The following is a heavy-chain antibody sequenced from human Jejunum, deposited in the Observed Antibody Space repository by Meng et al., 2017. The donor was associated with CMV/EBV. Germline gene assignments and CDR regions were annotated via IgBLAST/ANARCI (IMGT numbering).Heavy chain of an antibody. CDR3: ARVWGGPG. Sequence: RLSWAVSGFTFSSSSMNRFRQAPGKGLEWVSSISSSSSFRHYADSVKGRFTISRDNAENSLYLQMNSLRDEDTAVYYCARVWGGPGWGQGTLVTVSS. V-gene: IGHV3-21*06. CDR2: ISSSSSFR. J-gene: IGHJ4*02. D-gene: IGHD3-16*01. CDR1: GFTFSSSS.